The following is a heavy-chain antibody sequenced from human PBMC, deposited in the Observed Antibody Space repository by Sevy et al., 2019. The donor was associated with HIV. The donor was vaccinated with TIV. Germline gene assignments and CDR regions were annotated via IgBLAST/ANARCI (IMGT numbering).Heavy chain of an antibody. CDR2: IYHSGST. D-gene: IGHD6-13*01. CDR3: ARHAAAGTRWFDP. V-gene: IGHV4-38-2*01. J-gene: IGHJ5*02. CDR1: GYSISSGYY. Sequence: SETLSLTCAVSGYSISSGYYWGWIRQPPGKGLEWIGSIYHSGSTYYNPSLKSRVTISVDTFKNQFSLKLSSVTAADTAGYYCARHAAAGTRWFDPWGQGTLVTVSS.